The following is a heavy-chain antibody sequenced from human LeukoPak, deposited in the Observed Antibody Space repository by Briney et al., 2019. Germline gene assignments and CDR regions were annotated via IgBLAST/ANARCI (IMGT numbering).Heavy chain of an antibody. CDR1: GFTFSGSS. J-gene: IGHJ3*02. CDR2: IRSKAHSYAT. CDR3: TRAPRNDYNDAFDI. V-gene: IGHV3-73*01. D-gene: IGHD5-24*01. Sequence: GGSLRLSCAASGFTFSGSSMHCVRQASGKGLEWVGRIRSKAHSYATAYAASVKGRFTISRDDSKNTAYLQMNSLKSDDTAVYYCTRAPRNDYNDAFDIWGQGTMVTVSS.